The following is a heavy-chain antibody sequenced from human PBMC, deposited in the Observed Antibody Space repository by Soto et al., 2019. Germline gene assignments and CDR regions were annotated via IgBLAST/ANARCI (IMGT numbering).Heavy chain of an antibody. CDR1: GLTFSSYA. V-gene: IGHV3-23*01. J-gene: IGHJ4*02. CDR2: ISGSGGDT. CDR3: AKQGPGCSGGSCYYFDY. D-gene: IGHD2-15*01. Sequence: EVKLLESGGGLVQPGGSLRLSCAASGLTFSSYAMSWVRQAPGKGLECVSAISGSGGDTYYADSVKGRFTISRDNSKNTLYLQMNSLRAEDTAVYYCAKQGPGCSGGSCYYFDYWGQGTLVTVSS.